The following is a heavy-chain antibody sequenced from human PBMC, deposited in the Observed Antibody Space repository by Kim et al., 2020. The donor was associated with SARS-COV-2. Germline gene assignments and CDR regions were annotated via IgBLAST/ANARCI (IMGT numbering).Heavy chain of an antibody. CDR1: GGSISSYY. J-gene: IGHJ6*03. CDR3: ARHVGDFWSGYYPYYYYYMDV. V-gene: IGHV4-59*08. CDR2: IYYSGST. Sequence: SETLSLTCTVSGGSISSYYWSWIRQPPGKGLEWIGYIYYSGSTNYNPSLKSRVTISVDTSKNQFSLKLSSVTAADTAVYYCARHVGDFWSGYYPYYYYYMDVWGKGTTVTVSS. D-gene: IGHD3-3*01.